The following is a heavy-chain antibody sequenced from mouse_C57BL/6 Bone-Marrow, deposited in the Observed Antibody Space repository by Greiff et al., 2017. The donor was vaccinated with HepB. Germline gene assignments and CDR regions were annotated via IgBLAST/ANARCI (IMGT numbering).Heavy chain of an antibody. CDR2: ISYDGSN. CDR1: GYSITSGYY. D-gene: IGHD1-1*01. Sequence: EVQVVESGPGLVKPSQSLSLTCSVTGYSITSGYYWNWIRQFPGNKLEWMGYISYDGSNNYNPSLKNRISITRDTSKNQFFLKLNSVTTEDTATYYCARAYYYAPFAYWGQGTLVTVSA. J-gene: IGHJ3*01. V-gene: IGHV3-6*01. CDR3: ARAYYYAPFAY.